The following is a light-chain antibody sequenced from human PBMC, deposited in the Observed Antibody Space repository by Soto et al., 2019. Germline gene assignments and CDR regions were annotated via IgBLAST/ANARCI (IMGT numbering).Light chain of an antibody. J-gene: IGLJ3*02. CDR2: EDD. CDR1: SGSIGDNY. Sequence: FMLTQPPSVSESPGKTVTISCTRNSGSIGDNYVQWYQQRPGSAPINVIYEDDHRPSGVSDRFSGSIDSSSNSASLTISGLKIEDEVDYYCQSYDTNNWVFGGGTKLTVL. CDR3: QSYDTNNWV. V-gene: IGLV6-57*03.